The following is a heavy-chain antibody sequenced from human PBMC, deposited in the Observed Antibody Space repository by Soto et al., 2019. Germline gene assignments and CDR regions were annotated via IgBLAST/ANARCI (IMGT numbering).Heavy chain of an antibody. Sequence: EVQLLESGGGLVQPGGSLRLSCAASGFTFSTYAMSWVRQAPGKGLEWVSGISGSGGTTYYGDSVKGRFTISRDNRKHTLFRRMNSLRAEDRATYCRTRQGSSTSGSRWLWLFDSWGQGTLVTVSS. CDR1: GFTFSTYA. V-gene: IGHV3-23*01. CDR3: TRQGSSTSGSRWLWLFDS. J-gene: IGHJ4*02. D-gene: IGHD1-1*01. CDR2: ISGSGGTT.